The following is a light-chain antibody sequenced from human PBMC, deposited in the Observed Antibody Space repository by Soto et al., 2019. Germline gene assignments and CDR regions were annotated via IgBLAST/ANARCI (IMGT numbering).Light chain of an antibody. CDR3: SSYTSSSTLV. CDR2: EVT. V-gene: IGLV2-14*01. CDR1: SSDVGGYNY. Sequence: QSVLTQPASVSGSAGQSITLSCTGTSSDVGGYNYVSWYQQHPGKAPKLMIYEVTNRPSGVSNRFSGSKSGNTASLTISGLQAEGEADYYCSSYTSSSTLVFGTGTKLTVL. J-gene: IGLJ1*01.